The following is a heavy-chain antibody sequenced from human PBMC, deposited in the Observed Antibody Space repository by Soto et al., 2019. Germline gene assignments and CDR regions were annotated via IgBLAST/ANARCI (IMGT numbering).Heavy chain of an antibody. V-gene: IGHV4-30-4*01. Sequence: QVQLQESGPGLVKPSQTLSLTGSISGASISSDDYYWSWFRQPPGKGLEWIGYISYSGSTYYNPSLKSRITISVDTSKTQFSLILSSVTAADTAVFYCAREVNNYYGMDVWGQGTTVTVSS. CDR1: GASISSDDYY. CDR2: ISYSGST. J-gene: IGHJ6*02. CDR3: AREVNNYYGMDV.